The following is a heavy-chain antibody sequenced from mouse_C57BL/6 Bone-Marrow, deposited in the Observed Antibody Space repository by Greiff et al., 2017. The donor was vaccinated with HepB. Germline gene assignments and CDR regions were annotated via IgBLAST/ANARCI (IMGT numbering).Heavy chain of an antibody. CDR1: GFNIKDDY. J-gene: IGHJ2*01. V-gene: IGHV14-4*01. CDR3: TPYYGSLDY. D-gene: IGHD1-1*01. CDR2: IDPENGDT. Sequence: EVQLQQSGAELVRPGASVKLSCTASGFNIKDDYMLWVKQRPEQGLEWIGWIDPENGDTEYASKFQGKATITADTSSNTAYLQLSSLTSEDTAVYYCTPYYGSLDYWGQGTTLTVSS.